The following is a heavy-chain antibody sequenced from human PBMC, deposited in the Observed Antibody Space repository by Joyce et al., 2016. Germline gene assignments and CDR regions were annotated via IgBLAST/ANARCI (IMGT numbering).Heavy chain of an antibody. CDR3: ARVNYGDAFDM. CDR1: GFTFTTYG. CDR2: IGNDGNNK. V-gene: IGHV3-33*01. Sequence: QVQLVESGGGVVQPGRSLRLSCAESGFTFTTYGIHWVRQAPGKGLGWVALIGNDGNNKYYADSVKGRFTISRGNSKNTVYLQMNSLRPEDTAVYFCARVNYGDAFDMWGQGTMVAVSS. J-gene: IGHJ3*02. D-gene: IGHD3-16*01.